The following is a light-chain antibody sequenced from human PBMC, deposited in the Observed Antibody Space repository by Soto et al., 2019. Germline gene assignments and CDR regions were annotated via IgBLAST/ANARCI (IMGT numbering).Light chain of an antibody. CDR1: QSVSSSY. CDR3: QQYGSPLT. J-gene: IGKJ4*01. CDR2: GAS. Sequence: EIVLTQSPGTLSLSPGERATLSCRASQSVSSSYLAWYQQKPGQSPRLLIYGASSRASGITYRFSGSGSGTVFTLTISRLEPEDFAVYYCQQYGSPLTFGGWTQVEIK. V-gene: IGKV3-20*01.